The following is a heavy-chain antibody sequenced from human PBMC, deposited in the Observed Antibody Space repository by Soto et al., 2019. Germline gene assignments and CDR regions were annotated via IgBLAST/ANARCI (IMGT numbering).Heavy chain of an antibody. V-gene: IGHV3-48*03. Sequence: GGSLRLSCAASGFTCSSYEMNLIRQAPGKGLEWVSYISSSGSTIYYADSVKGRFTFSRDNGKNSLYLQMNSLRAEDTAVYYCARGGGSGWSPSFSWGQGTLVTVSS. CDR1: GFTCSSYE. CDR2: ISSSGSTI. D-gene: IGHD6-19*01. J-gene: IGHJ4*02. CDR3: ARGGGSGWSPSFS.